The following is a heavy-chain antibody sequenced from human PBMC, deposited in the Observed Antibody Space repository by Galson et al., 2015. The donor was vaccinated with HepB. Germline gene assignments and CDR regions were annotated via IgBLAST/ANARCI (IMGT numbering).Heavy chain of an antibody. D-gene: IGHD2-2*01. Sequence: SVKVSCKASGYKFSDYGINWVRQAPRQGLEWMGWISGYNGNTNYAQNFQGRVTMTTDTSTSIVYMEVKNLRSDDTAVYYCARDYSMSTRKWFDPWGQGTLVTVSS. CDR2: ISGYNGNT. V-gene: IGHV1-18*01. J-gene: IGHJ5*02. CDR1: GYKFSDYG. CDR3: ARDYSMSTRKWFDP.